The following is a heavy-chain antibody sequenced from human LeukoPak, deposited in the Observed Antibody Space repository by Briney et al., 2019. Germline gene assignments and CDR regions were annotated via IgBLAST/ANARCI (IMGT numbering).Heavy chain of an antibody. V-gene: IGHV1-69*05. CDR3: ARDRTRRSSSFELDP. CDR2: IIPIFGTA. Sequence: SVKVSCKASGGTFSSYAISWVRQAPGQGLEWMGGIIPIFGTANYAQKSQGRVTITTDESTSTAYMELSSLRSEDTAVYYCARDRTRRSSSFELDPWGQGTLVTVSS. CDR1: GGTFSSYA. D-gene: IGHD6-6*01. J-gene: IGHJ5*02.